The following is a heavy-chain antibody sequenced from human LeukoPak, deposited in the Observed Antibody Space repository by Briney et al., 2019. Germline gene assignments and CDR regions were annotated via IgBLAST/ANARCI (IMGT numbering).Heavy chain of an antibody. Sequence: AGGSLRLSCAASGFTFSSYGMHWVRQAPGKGLEWVAVIWYDGSNKYYADSVKGRFTISRDNSKNTLYLQMNSLRAEDTAVYYCARVNTIFGGGFDYWGQGTLVTVSS. J-gene: IGHJ4*02. CDR2: IWYDGSNK. D-gene: IGHD3-3*01. CDR3: ARVNTIFGGGFDY. CDR1: GFTFSSYG. V-gene: IGHV3-33*01.